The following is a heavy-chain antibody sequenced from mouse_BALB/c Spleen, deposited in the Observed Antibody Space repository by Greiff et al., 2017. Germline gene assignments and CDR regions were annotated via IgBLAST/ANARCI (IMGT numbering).Heavy chain of an antibody. D-gene: IGHD2-1*01. CDR3: ARHGNYDD. CDR2: ISSGGSYT. J-gene: IGHJ2*01. CDR1: GFTFSSYG. Sequence: EVKLVESGGDLVKPGGSLKLSCAASGFTFSSYGMSWVRQTPDKRLEWVATISSGGSYTYYPDSVKGRFTISRDNAKNTLYLQMSSLKSEDTAMYYCARHGNYDDWGQGTTLTVSS. V-gene: IGHV5-6*01.